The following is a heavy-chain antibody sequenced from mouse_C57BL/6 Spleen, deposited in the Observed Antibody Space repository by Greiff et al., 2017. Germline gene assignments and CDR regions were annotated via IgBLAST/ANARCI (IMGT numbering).Heavy chain of an antibody. CDR3: ARLDYDYPYYAMDY. V-gene: IGHV5-6*01. D-gene: IGHD2-4*01. CDR1: GFTFSSYG. CDR2: ISSGGSYT. J-gene: IGHJ4*01. Sequence: EVKLMESGGDLVKPGGSLKLSCAASGFTFSSYGMSWVRQTPDKRLEWVATISSGGSYTYYPDSVKGRFTISRDNAKNTLYLQMSSLKSEDTAMXYCARLDYDYPYYAMDYWGQGTSVTVSS.